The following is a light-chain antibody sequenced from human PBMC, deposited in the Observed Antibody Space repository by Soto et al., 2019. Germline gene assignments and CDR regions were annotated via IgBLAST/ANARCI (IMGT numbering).Light chain of an antibody. Sequence: QSVLTQPPSAARTPGHRVTISRSGSSSNIRRNTVSWYQQLPGTAPKLLIYGDNQRPSGVPDRLSGSKSGTSASLAISGRQSEDDADYNCAAWEDSLNGYGFGTGTKLTVL. CDR3: AAWEDSLNGYG. V-gene: IGLV1-44*01. CDR2: GDN. J-gene: IGLJ1*01. CDR1: SSNIRRNT.